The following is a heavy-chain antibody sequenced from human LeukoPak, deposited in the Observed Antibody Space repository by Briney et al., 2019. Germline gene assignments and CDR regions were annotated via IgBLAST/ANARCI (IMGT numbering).Heavy chain of an antibody. CDR3: ARDPGGFDYMDV. J-gene: IGHJ6*03. CDR1: GFTFSSYS. D-gene: IGHD3-10*01. Sequence: PGGSLRLSCAASGFTFSSYSMNWVRQAPGKGLEWVSYISSSSSTIYYADSVKGRFTISRDNAKNSLYLQMNSLRAEDTAAYYCARDPGGFDYMDVWGKGTTVTVSS. CDR2: ISSSSSTI. V-gene: IGHV3-48*01.